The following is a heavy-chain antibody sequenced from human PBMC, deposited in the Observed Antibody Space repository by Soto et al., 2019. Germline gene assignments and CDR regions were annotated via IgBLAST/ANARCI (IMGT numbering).Heavy chain of an antibody. Sequence: QVQLVQSGAEVKKPGASVKVSCKTSGYTFTSYDINWVRQATGQGLEWMGWMNPNSANTAYAQKFQGRVTMTRNTSKITAYMELRSLRPEDTAVYYFARERSSGAFDIWGQGTMVTVSS. D-gene: IGHD1-26*01. CDR2: MNPNSANT. CDR1: GYTFTSYD. J-gene: IGHJ3*02. V-gene: IGHV1-8*01. CDR3: ARERSSGAFDI.